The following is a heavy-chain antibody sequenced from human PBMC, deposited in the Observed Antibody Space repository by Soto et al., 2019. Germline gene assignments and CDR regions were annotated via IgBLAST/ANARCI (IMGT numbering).Heavy chain of an antibody. D-gene: IGHD3-9*01. CDR2: IYWDDDK. CDR1: GFSLNTTAVG. J-gene: IGHJ4*02. V-gene: IGHV2-5*02. CDR3: AHRRGGFYDTLTGYYKGKNFDY. Sequence: QITLKESGPTLVKPTQTLTLTCTYSGFSLNTTAVGVGWIRQPPGKALEWLALIYWDDDKRYSPSLKRRLTITKDTSKNQVVLTMTNVDPVDTATYYCAHRRGGFYDTLTGYYKGKNFDYWGQGTLVTVSS.